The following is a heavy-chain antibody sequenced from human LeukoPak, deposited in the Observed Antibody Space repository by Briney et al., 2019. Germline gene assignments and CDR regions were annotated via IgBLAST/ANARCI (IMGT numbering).Heavy chain of an antibody. J-gene: IGHJ2*01. D-gene: IGHD3-16*02. V-gene: IGHV3-53*01. CDR3: ARDASPYDYVWGSYRPPATRYFDL. CDR1: GFTVSSNY. Sequence: PGGSLRLSCAASGFTVSSNYMSWVRQAPGKGLEWVSVIYSGGSTYYADSVKGRFTISRDNAKNSLYLQMNSLRAEDTAVYYCARDASPYDYVWGSYRPPATRYFDLWGRGTLVTVSS. CDR2: IYSGGST.